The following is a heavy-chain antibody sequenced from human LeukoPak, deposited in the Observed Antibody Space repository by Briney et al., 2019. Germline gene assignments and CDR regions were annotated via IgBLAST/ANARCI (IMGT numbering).Heavy chain of an antibody. D-gene: IGHD3-10*01. V-gene: IGHV5-51*01. J-gene: IGHJ3*02. CDR3: ASLGSGSYYPFDAFDI. CDR2: IYPGDSDT. CDR1: GCSFTSYW. Sequence: GESLQISCKGSGCSFTSYWIGWVRQMPGKGLEWMGIIYPGDSDTRYSPSFQGQVTISADKSISTAYLQWSSLKASDTAMYYCASLGSGSYYPFDAFDIWGQGTMVTVSS.